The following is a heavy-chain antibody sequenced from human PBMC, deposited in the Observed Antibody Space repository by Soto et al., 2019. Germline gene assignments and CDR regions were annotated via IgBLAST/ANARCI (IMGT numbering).Heavy chain of an antibody. J-gene: IGHJ3*02. CDR3: ARDGGNDAFDI. CDR2: ISSSGSTI. CDR1: GFTFSSYE. Sequence: GVSLRLSCAASGFTFSSYEMNWVRQAPGKGLEWVSYISSSGSTIYYADSVKGRFTISRDNAKNSLYLQMNSLRAEDTAVYYCARDGGNDAFDIWGQGTMVTVSS. V-gene: IGHV3-48*03. D-gene: IGHD2-15*01.